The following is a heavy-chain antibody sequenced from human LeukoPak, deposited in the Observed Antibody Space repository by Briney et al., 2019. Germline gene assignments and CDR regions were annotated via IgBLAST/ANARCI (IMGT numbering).Heavy chain of an antibody. CDR1: GFTFSSYS. J-gene: IGHJ4*02. V-gene: IGHV3-21*01. D-gene: IGHD3-10*01. CDR2: ISSSSSYI. Sequence: GGSLRLSCAASGFTFSSYSMNWVRQAPGKGLEWVSSISSSSSYIYYADSVKGRFTISRDNAKNSLYLQMNSLRAEDTAVYYCARDLFGSGSFYGFWGQGTLATVSS. CDR3: ARDLFGSGSFYGF.